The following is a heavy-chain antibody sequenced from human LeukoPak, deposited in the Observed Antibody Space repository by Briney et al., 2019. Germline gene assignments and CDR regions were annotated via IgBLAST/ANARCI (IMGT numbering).Heavy chain of an antibody. CDR2: FYDSETT. CDR3: ARGLLVAQFYYNYYYMDV. V-gene: IGHV4-59*01. CDR1: GGSISRFY. J-gene: IGHJ6*03. Sequence: SETLSLTCTVSGGSISRFYWSWIRQSPGKGLEWIGYFYDSETTNYNPSLKSRVTISLNTSNNKVSLKLRSVTAADTAVYFCARGLLVAQFYYNYYYMDVWGEGTTVTISS. D-gene: IGHD2-15*01.